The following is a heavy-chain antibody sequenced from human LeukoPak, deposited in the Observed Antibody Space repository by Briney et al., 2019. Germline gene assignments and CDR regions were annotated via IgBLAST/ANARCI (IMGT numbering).Heavy chain of an antibody. CDR1: GFTFSSYG. V-gene: IGHV3-33*01. Sequence: EAGGSLRLSCAASGFTFSSYGMHWVRQAPGKGLEWVAVIWYDGSNKYYADSVKGRFTISRDNSKNTLYLQMNSLRAEDTAMYYCARLGFVVPAVIFDYWGQGTLVTVSS. CDR2: IWYDGSNK. CDR3: ARLGFVVPAVIFDY. J-gene: IGHJ4*02. D-gene: IGHD2-2*02.